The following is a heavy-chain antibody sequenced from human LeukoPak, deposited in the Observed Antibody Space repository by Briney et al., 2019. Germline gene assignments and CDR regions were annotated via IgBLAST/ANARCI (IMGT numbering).Heavy chain of an antibody. CDR2: IYYSGSP. J-gene: IGHJ4*02. D-gene: IGHD6-13*01. CDR1: GGSISSGGYY. V-gene: IGHV4-31*03. CDR3: ARRPYSSSWYYFDY. Sequence: SQTLSLTCTVSGGSISSGGYYWSWIRQHPGKGLEWIVYIYYSGSPYYNPSLKSRVTISVDTSKNQFSLKLSSVTAADTAVYYCARRPYSSSWYYFDYWGQGTLVTVSS.